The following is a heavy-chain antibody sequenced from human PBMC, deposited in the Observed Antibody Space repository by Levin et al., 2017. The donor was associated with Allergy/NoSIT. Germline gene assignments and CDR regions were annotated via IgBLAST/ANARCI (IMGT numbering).Heavy chain of an antibody. Sequence: GGSLRLLCTVSGFTFGEDAMKWFRQAPGKGLEWVSFSRSNAHGGTTEYAASVKGRFTMSRDDSKSIAYLQMNSLKTEDTAVYFCTRVLVAAGPRLDYWGQGTLVTVSS. D-gene: IGHD6-13*01. CDR3: TRVLVAAGPRLDY. J-gene: IGHJ4*02. V-gene: IGHV3-49*03. CDR1: GFTFGEDA. CDR2: SRSNAHGGTT.